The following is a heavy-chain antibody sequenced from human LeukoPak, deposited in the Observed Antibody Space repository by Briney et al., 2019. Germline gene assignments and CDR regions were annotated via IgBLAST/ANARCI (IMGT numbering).Heavy chain of an antibody. Sequence: SVKVSCKASGGTFSSYAISWVRQAPGQGLEWMGGIIPIFGTANYAQKFQGRVTITADESTSTAYMELSSLRSEDTAVYYCARVVGASKYYFDYWGQGTLVTVSS. CDR2: IIPIFGTA. CDR3: ARVVGASKYYFDY. D-gene: IGHD1-26*01. CDR1: GGTFSSYA. J-gene: IGHJ4*02. V-gene: IGHV1-69*13.